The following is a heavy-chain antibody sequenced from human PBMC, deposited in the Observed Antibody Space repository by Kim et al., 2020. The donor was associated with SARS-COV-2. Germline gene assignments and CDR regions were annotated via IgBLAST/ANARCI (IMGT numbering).Heavy chain of an antibody. Sequence: GRSLRLSCAASGFSFDVFAMNWVRQAPGKGLEWVSAITYNIDSIGYADSVKGRFTISRDNAKNSVYLQMNGLRVEDTALYYCAKGGLWGRVDHWGQGTLVTVSS. D-gene: IGHD3-16*01. CDR2: ITYNIDSI. V-gene: IGHV3-9*01. CDR1: GFSFDVFA. J-gene: IGHJ4*02. CDR3: AKGGLWGRVDH.